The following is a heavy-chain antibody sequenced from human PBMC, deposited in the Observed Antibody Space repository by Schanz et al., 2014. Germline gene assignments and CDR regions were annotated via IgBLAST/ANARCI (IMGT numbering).Heavy chain of an antibody. Sequence: EVHLVESGGGLVQPGGSLRLSCAASGFTFSSYAMSWVRQAPGKGLEWVSFVHPGGSTYYPDSVKGRFTISRDNAKNSLFLQMNSLRAEDTAVYYCARAGYDADNWFDPWGQGTRVTVSS. D-gene: IGHD2-2*01. J-gene: IGHJ5*02. CDR2: VHPGGST. V-gene: IGHV3-23*03. CDR3: ARAGYDADNWFDP. CDR1: GFTFSSYA.